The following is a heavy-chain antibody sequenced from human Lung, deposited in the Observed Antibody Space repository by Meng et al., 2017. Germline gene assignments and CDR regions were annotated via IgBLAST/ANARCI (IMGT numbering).Heavy chain of an antibody. J-gene: IGHJ1*01. D-gene: IGHD1-1*01. CDR1: GFTFTDHW. Sequence: EVWVGESGGGLVPPGGSLRLSCAASGFTFTDHWMHWVRQGPVKGLVWVSRINRDGTKPTYADSVKGRFTISRDNAKNTLYLQMNNLRAEDTAFYYCTNDRLNHWGQGALVTVSS. CDR2: INRDGTKP. CDR3: TNDRLNH. V-gene: IGHV3-74*01.